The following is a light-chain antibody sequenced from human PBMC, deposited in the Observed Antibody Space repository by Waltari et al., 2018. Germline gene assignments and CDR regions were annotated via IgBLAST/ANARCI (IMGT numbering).Light chain of an antibody. CDR1: QSVRSN. CDR2: GTS. Sequence: EKVMTQSPAPLSVSPGERATLSCRASQSVRSNLAWYQQKPGQAPRLLIYGTSTRATGIPARFSGSGSGTEFTLTITSLQSEDFAVYYCQQYNNWPVTFGQGTKVEVK. J-gene: IGKJ1*01. V-gene: IGKV3-15*01. CDR3: QQYNNWPVT.